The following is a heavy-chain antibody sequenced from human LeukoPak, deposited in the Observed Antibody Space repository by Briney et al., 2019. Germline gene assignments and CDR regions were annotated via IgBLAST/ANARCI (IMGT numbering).Heavy chain of an antibody. V-gene: IGHV3-21*01. D-gene: IGHD4-11*01. CDR1: GFTFSSYS. Sequence: GGSLRLSCAASGFTFSSYSMNWVRQAPGKGLEWVSSISSSSSYIYYADSVKGRFTISRDNAKNSLYLQMNSLRAEDTAVYYCARGGHDYSNVKNYYGMDVWGQGTTVTVSS. J-gene: IGHJ6*02. CDR2: ISSSSSYI. CDR3: ARGGHDYSNVKNYYGMDV.